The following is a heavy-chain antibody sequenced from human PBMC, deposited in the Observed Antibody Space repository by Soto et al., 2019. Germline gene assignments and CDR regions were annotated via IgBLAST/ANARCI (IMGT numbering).Heavy chain of an antibody. CDR3: AKDRRYSSSKTFDY. Sequence: GGSLRLSCAASGFTFSSYAMSWFRQAPWKGLEWVSAISGSGGSTYYADSVKGRFTISRDNSKNTLYLQMNSLRAEDTAVYYCAKDRRYSSSKTFDYWGQGTLVTVSS. V-gene: IGHV3-23*01. CDR2: ISGSGGST. D-gene: IGHD6-13*01. J-gene: IGHJ4*02. CDR1: GFTFSSYA.